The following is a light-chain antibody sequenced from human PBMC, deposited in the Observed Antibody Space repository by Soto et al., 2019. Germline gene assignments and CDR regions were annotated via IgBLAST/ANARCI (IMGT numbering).Light chain of an antibody. J-gene: IGLJ2*01. CDR3: CSYAGSYTVI. Sequence: QSALTQPRSASGSPGQSVTISCTGTSSDVGAYNYVSWYQHHPGKAPKLMIYDVSRRPSGVPDRFSGSKSGNTASLTISGLQAEDEGDYSCCSYAGSYTVIFGAGTKLTVL. CDR2: DVS. CDR1: SSDVGAYNY. V-gene: IGLV2-11*01.